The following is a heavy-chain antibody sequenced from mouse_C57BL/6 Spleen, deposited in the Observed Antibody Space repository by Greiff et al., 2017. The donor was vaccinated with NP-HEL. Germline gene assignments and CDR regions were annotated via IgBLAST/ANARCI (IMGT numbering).Heavy chain of an antibody. Sequence: QVQLQQSGAELVRPGSSVKLSCKASGYTFTSYWMHWVKQRPIQGLEWIGNIDPADSGTHYNQKFKDKATLTVDKSSSTAYMQLSSLTSEDSAVYYCERSGDGKYADYWGQGTTLTVSS. CDR1: GYTFTSYW. J-gene: IGHJ2*01. V-gene: IGHV1-52*01. D-gene: IGHD2-1*01. CDR2: IDPADSGT. CDR3: ERSGDGKYADY.